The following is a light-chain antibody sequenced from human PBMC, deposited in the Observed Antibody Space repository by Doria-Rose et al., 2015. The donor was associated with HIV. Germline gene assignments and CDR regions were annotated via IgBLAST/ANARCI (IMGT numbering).Light chain of an antibody. CDR1: QSFSSTY. CDR2: NGS. CDR3: HQYGTPWT. Sequence: EIVLTQSPGTLSLSPGERATLSCRASQSFSSTYLAWYQQKHGQAPSLLIYNGSTRATGIPDRFSASGSGTDFTLTINRLEPEDFALYYCHQYGTPWTFGQGTKVEI. V-gene: IGKV3-20*01. J-gene: IGKJ1*01.